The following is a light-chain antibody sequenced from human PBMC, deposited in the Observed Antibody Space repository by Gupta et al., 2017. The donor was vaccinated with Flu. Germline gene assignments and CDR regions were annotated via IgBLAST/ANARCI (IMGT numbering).Light chain of an antibody. Sequence: DTQMTQPPSSPSASVGDRATITGRASHGIRNDLAWYQQKPGKAPKRLIYAASRWQSGVPSRFSGSGSGTDFTLTISSLQPEDFAAYYCQQYDSYPWTFGPGTKVEIK. CDR1: HGIRND. CDR3: QQYDSYPWT. J-gene: IGKJ1*01. CDR2: AAS. V-gene: IGKV1-17*01.